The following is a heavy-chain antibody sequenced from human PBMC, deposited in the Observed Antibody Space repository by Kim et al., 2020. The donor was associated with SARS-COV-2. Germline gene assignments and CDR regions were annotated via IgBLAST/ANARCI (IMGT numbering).Heavy chain of an antibody. Sequence: RYSPTLESRLTMTRDTSKNQVVLTMTNMDPVDTATYYCAHRLSGDAPLDYWGQGTLVTVSS. CDR3: AHRLSGDAPLDY. V-gene: IGHV2-5*01. D-gene: IGHD2-21*01. J-gene: IGHJ4*02.